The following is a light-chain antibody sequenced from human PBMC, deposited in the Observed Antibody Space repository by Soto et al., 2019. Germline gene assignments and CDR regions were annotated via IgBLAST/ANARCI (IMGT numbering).Light chain of an antibody. CDR1: QSLLDSDGKTY. CDR2: EVS. V-gene: IGKV2D-29*01. CDR3: MQSTQRPIT. J-gene: IGKJ5*01. Sequence: DIVMTQTPLSLSVTPGQPASISCKSSQSLLDSDGKTYLYWYLQKPGQPPQLLIFEVSKRFSGVPDRFSGSGSGTLFTLEISRVETEDVGVFHCMQSTQRPITFGQGTRLDIK.